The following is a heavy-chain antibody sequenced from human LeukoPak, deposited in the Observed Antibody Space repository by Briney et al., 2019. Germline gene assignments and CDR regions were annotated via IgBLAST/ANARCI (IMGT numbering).Heavy chain of an antibody. CDR3: ARGAYSSSSGYYYYYMDV. J-gene: IGHJ6*03. CDR2: INPNSGGT. Sequence: ASVKVSCKASGYTFTSYGISWVRQAPGQGLEWMGWINPNSGGTNYAQKFQGRVTMTRDTSISTAYVELSRLRSDDTAVYYCARGAYSSSSGYYYYYMDVWGKGTTVTVSS. V-gene: IGHV1-2*02. D-gene: IGHD6-6*01. CDR1: GYTFTSYG.